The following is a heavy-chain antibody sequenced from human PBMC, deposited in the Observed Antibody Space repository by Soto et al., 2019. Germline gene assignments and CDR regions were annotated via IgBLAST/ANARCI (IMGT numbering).Heavy chain of an antibody. V-gene: IGHV3-23*01. CDR1: GFTFSSYA. J-gene: IGHJ4*02. D-gene: IGHD1-26*01. CDR2: ISGSGGST. CDR3: AKPEERSGSYPSPFDY. Sequence: GGSLRLSCAASGFTFSSYAMSWVRQAPGKGLEWVSAISGSGGSTYYADSVKGRFTISRDNSKNTLYLQMNSLRAEDTAVYYCAKPEERSGSYPSPFDYWGQGTLVTVSS.